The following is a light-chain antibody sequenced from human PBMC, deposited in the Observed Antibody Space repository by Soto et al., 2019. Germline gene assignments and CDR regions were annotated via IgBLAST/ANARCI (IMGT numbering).Light chain of an antibody. V-gene: IGKV3-15*01. J-gene: IGKJ1*01. CDR2: GAS. CDR1: QSISDT. CDR3: QKYDRTPWT. Sequence: EIVMTQSPATLSVSPWGRATLSFRASQSISDTLAWYQQKPGQAPRLLIYGASTRAPGFPARFSGSGSGTDFNLTISSLQPEDVATYYCQKYDRTPWTVGQGTKVEIK.